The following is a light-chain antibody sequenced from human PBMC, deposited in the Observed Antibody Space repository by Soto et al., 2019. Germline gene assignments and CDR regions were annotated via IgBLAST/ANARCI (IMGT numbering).Light chain of an antibody. CDR3: RQRGRWPHLT. Sequence: DILLTQSPATLSLSPGERATLSCRASQSVGISLAWFQQKPGQAPRLLIYDASNRATGIPARFSGSGSGTDFTLTISSLEPEDFAVYYCRQRGRWPHLTFGGGTKVDI. CDR1: QSVGIS. J-gene: IGKJ4*01. V-gene: IGKV3-11*01. CDR2: DAS.